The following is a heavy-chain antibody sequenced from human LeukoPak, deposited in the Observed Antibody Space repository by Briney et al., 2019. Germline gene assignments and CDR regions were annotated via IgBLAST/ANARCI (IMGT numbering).Heavy chain of an antibody. CDR1: GFTFSDYY. J-gene: IGHJ4*02. CDR3: ARIPYSDDFWSGYYYFDY. D-gene: IGHD3-3*01. CDR2: ISSSGTTI. Sequence: GGSLRLSCAASGFTFSDYYMSWIRQAPGKGLEWVSYISSSGTTIYYADSVKGRFTISRDNAKNSLYLQMNSLRAEDTAVYYCARIPYSDDFWSGYYYFDYWGQGTLVTVSS. V-gene: IGHV3-11*04.